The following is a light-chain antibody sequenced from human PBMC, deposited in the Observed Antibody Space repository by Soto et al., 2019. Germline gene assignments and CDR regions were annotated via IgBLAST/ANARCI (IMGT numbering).Light chain of an antibody. CDR1: QTIDNS. CDR2: DAS. CDR3: QHSNYWPYT. V-gene: IGKV3-15*01. Sequence: EIVVTQSPATVSLSTGERATLSCWASQTIDNSLAWYQRKPGQAPRLLIYDASARATGVPARFSGSGSGTDFTLTISSLQSEDFAVYYCQHSNYWPYTFGQGTNVDIK. J-gene: IGKJ2*01.